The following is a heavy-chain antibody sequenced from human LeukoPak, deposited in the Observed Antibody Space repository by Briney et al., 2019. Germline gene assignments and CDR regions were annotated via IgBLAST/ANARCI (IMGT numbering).Heavy chain of an antibody. V-gene: IGHV3-23*01. CDR3: ARVRGVNDY. J-gene: IGHJ4*02. Sequence: GGSLRLSCAASELTVSSNYMNWVRQAPGKGLEWVSAISGSGGSTYYADSVKGRFTISRDNSKNTLYLQMNSLRAEDTAVYYCARVRGVNDYWGQGTLVTVSS. CDR2: ISGSGGST. D-gene: IGHD3-10*01. CDR1: ELTVSSNY.